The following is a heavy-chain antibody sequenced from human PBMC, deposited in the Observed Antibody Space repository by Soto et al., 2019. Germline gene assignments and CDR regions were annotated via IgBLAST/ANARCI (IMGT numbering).Heavy chain of an antibody. CDR3: ASAPPIAARPFDY. CDR2: IIPIFGTA. V-gene: IGHV1-69*13. J-gene: IGHJ4*02. D-gene: IGHD6-6*01. Sequence: SVKVSCKASGGTFSSYAISWVRQAPGQGLEWMGGIIPIFGTANYAQKFQGRVTITADESTSTAYMELSSLRSEDTAVYYCASAPPIAARPFDYWGQGTLVTVSS. CDR1: GGTFSSYA.